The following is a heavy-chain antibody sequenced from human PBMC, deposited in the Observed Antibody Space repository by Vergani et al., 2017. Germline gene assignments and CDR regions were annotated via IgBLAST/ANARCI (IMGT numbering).Heavy chain of an antibody. CDR2: IIPILGTA. CDR1: GYTFTDYY. J-gene: IGHJ4*02. CDR3: ARDDGGNSL. D-gene: IGHD4-23*01. Sequence: VQLVQSGAEVKKPGATVKISCKVSGYTFTDYYMHWVQQAPGKGLEWMGRIIPILGTANYAQKFQGRVTITADESTSTAYMELSSLRSEDTAVYYCARDDGGNSLWGQGTLVTVSS. V-gene: IGHV1-69*11.